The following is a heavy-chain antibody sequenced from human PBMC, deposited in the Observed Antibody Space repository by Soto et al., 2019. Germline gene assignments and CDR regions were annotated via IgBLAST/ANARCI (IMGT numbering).Heavy chain of an antibody. V-gene: IGHV3-23*01. Sequence: EVHLLESGGGLVQPGGSLRLSCAASGFTFSNYAMNWVRQAPGKGLEWVSAISGSGGSPYYADSVKGRFTISRDNSKSMRYLQMNSLRADDPAVFYCAKDKGGDYGDYGDSDFDYWGQGTLVTVSS. J-gene: IGHJ4*02. D-gene: IGHD4-17*01. CDR3: AKDKGGDYGDYGDSDFDY. CDR2: ISGSGGSP. CDR1: GFTFSNYA.